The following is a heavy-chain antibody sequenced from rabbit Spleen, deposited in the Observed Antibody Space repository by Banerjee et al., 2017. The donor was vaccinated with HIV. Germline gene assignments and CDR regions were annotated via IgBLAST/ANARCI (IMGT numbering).Heavy chain of an antibody. CDR3: ARDMTDVIGWNFGW. J-gene: IGHJ4*01. V-gene: IGHV1S40*01. D-gene: IGHD1-1*01. CDR2: IYPGSDNA. CDR1: GFSFSSGYD. Sequence: QSLEESGGDLVKPGASLTLTCKASGFSFSSGYDMCWVRQAPGKGLEWIACIYPGSDNAYYASWAKGRFTISKTSSTTVTLQMTSLTAADTATYFCARDMTDVIGWNFGWWGPGTLVTVS.